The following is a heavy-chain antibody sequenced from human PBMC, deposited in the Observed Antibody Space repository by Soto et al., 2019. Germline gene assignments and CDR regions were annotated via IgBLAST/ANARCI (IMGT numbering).Heavy chain of an antibody. D-gene: IGHD4-4*01. CDR2: ISYDGSNK. CDR3: ARPLWRNDYNWGYFDL. CDR1: GFTFSSYA. V-gene: IGHV3-30-3*01. J-gene: IGHJ2*01. Sequence: RYRILSCAASGFTFSSYAMHWVRQAPGKGLERVAVISYDGSNKYYADSVKGRFTISRDNSKNTLYLQMNSLRAEDTAVYYCARPLWRNDYNWGYFDLWGRGTLVTVSS.